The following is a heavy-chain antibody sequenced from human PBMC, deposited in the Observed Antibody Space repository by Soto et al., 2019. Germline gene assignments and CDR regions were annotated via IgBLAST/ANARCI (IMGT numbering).Heavy chain of an antibody. Sequence: GSLRLSCVASGFTFSSYWMSWVRQAPGGGLEWVANIKQDGTEIHYVESVKGRFTIFRDNAKKSLYLQMNRLRAEDTAVYFCASYSGSYFPVGHDRWGKGTLVTVSS. D-gene: IGHD1-26*01. V-gene: IGHV3-7*01. J-gene: IGHJ5*02. CDR2: IKQDGTEI. CDR1: GFTFSSYW. CDR3: ASYSGSYFPVGHDR.